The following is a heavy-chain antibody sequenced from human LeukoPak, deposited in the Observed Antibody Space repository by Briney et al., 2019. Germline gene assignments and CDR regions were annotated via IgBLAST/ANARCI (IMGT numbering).Heavy chain of an antibody. V-gene: IGHV6-1*01. D-gene: IGHD3-22*01. Sequence: SQTLSLTCAISGDIVSSNSAAWNWIRQSPSRGLEWLGRTYYRSKWYNDYAVSVKSRITINPDTSKNQFSLQLNSVTPEDTAVYYCARDKHDSSGYYYYYYYGMDVWGQGTTVTVSS. CDR3: ARDKHDSSGYYYYYYYGMDV. CDR1: GDIVSSNSAA. CDR2: TYYRSKWYN. J-gene: IGHJ6*02.